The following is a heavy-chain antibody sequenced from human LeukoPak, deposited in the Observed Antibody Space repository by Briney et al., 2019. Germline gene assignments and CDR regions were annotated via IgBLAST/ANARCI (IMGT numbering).Heavy chain of an antibody. V-gene: IGHV1-18*01. CDR3: AREFGAEGDDY. Sequence: ASVKVSCKASGYTFVTYGITWVRQAPGQGLEWMGWISGYNGNTNYAQKFQGRVIMTTDTSTTTAYMELRSLRSDDTAVYYCAREFGAEGDDYWGQGTLVTVSS. J-gene: IGHJ4*02. CDR2: ISGYNGNT. D-gene: IGHD3-16*01. CDR1: GYTFVTYG.